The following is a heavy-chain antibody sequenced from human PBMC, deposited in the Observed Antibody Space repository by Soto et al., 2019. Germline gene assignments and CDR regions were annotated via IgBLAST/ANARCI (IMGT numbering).Heavy chain of an antibody. D-gene: IGHD6-13*01. Sequence: QVQLVQSGAEVKKPGSSVKVSCKASGGTFSSYAISWVRQAPGQGLEWMGGIIPIFGTANYAQKFQGRVTITADESTSTAYMELSSLRSEDTAVYYCASSHLPNSSSWYREPKRNYYYYYGMDVWGQGTTVTVSS. CDR1: GGTFSSYA. CDR2: IIPIFGTA. V-gene: IGHV1-69*12. CDR3: ASSHLPNSSSWYREPKRNYYYYYGMDV. J-gene: IGHJ6*02.